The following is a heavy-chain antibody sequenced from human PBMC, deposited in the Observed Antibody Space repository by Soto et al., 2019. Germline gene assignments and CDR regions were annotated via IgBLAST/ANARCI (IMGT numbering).Heavy chain of an antibody. J-gene: IGHJ5*02. Sequence: QVQLQESGPGLVKPSQTLSLTCTVSGGSISSGGYYWSWIRQHPGKGLEWIGYIYYSGSTYYNPSLKSRVTIPVDTSNNQFSVKLSSVTAADTAVYYCSRGLNMGWFDPWGQGNPVTVSS. CDR2: IYYSGST. D-gene: IGHD1-26*01. CDR1: GGSISSGGYY. CDR3: SRGLNMGWFDP. V-gene: IGHV4-31*03.